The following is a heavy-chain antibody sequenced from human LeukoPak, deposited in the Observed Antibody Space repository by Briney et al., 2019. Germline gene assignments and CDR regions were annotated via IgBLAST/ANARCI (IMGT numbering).Heavy chain of an antibody. V-gene: IGHV4-61*02. D-gene: IGHD3-3*01. Sequence: SQSLSLTCTVSGGSISSGSYYWSWIRQPAGKGLEWIGRIYTSGSTNYNPSLKSRVTISVDTSKNQFSLKLSSVTAADTAVYYCARDRSDYDFWSDYMDVWGKGTTVTVSS. CDR3: ARDRSDYDFWSDYMDV. J-gene: IGHJ6*03. CDR1: GGSISSGSYY. CDR2: IYTSGST.